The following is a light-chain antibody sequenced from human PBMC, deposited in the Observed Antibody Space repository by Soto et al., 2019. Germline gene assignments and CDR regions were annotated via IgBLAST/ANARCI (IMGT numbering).Light chain of an antibody. CDR3: QQYYSTPLT. J-gene: IGKJ4*01. CDR1: QSVLYSSNNKNY. Sequence: DIVMTQSPDFLAVSLGERATINCKSSQSVLYSSNNKNYLAWYQQKQGQXPKLXSYWASTRESGVPDRFSGSGSGTDVAINISSLQAEDGEVYDGQQYYSTPLTFGGGTKVDNK. CDR2: WAS. V-gene: IGKV4-1*01.